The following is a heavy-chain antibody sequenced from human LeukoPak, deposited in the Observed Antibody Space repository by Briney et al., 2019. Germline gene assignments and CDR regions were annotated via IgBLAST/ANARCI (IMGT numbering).Heavy chain of an antibody. CDR3: ARASGYYYDSSGSTTDDY. J-gene: IGHJ4*02. D-gene: IGHD3-22*01. Sequence: PSETLSLTCTVSGGSISSGSYYWSWVRQAPGKGLEWVSGISGGGASTFYADSVKGRFTISRDNSKNTLYLQMTSLRAEDTATYYCARASGYYYDSSGSTTDDYWGQGTLVTVSS. CDR2: ISGGGAST. CDR1: GGSISSGSYY. V-gene: IGHV3-23*01.